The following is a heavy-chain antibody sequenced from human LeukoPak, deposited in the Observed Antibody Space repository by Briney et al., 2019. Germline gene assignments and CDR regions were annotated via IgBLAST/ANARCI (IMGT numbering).Heavy chain of an antibody. J-gene: IGHJ4*02. D-gene: IGHD6-13*01. CDR3: ASGHSSSSY. V-gene: IGHV4-34*01. CDR2: INHSGST. CDR1: GGSFSGYY. Sequence: SETLSLTCAFYGGSFSGYYWSWIRQPPGKGLEWIGEINHSGSTNYNPSLRSRVTISVDTSKNQFSLKLSSVTAADTAVYYCASGHSSSSYWGQGTLVTVSS.